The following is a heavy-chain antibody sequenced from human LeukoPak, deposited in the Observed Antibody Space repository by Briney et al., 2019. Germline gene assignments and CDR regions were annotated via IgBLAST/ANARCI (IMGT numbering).Heavy chain of an antibody. CDR2: ISHDGSKK. J-gene: IGHJ4*02. CDR3: ARDTYFDY. V-gene: IGHV3-30*04. CDR1: GFIFSNYA. Sequence: GGSLRLSCAASGFIFSNYAMHWVRQTPGKGLEWVAVISHDGSKKYYTDSVKGRFTISRDNSKKTLFLQMNSLRPEDTAVYYCARDTYFDYWGQGTLVTVSS.